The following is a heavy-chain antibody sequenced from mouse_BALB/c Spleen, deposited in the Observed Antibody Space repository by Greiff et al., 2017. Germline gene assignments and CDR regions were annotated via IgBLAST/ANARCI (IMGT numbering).Heavy chain of an antibody. Sequence: QVQLQQSGPGLVAPSQSLSITCTVSGFSLTGYGVNWVRQPPGKGLEWLGMIWGDGSTDYNSALKSRLSISKDNSKSQVFFKMNSLQADDTAIYYCAKNSLFSYAMDYWGQGTSVTVSS. CDR2: IWGDGST. V-gene: IGHV2-6-7*01. D-gene: IGHD6-5*01. CDR3: AKNSLFSYAMDY. CDR1: GFSLTGYG. J-gene: IGHJ4*01.